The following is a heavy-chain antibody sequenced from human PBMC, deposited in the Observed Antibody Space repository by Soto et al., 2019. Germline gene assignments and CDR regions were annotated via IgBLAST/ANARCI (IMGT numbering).Heavy chain of an antibody. Sequence: GGSLRLSCAASGFTFSNAWMSWVRQAPGKGLEWVGRIKSKTDGGTTDYAAPVKGRFTISRDDSKNTLYLQMNSLKTEDTAVYYCTTRSQYQLLDAFDIWGQGTMVTVSS. CDR2: IKSKTDGGTT. J-gene: IGHJ3*02. D-gene: IGHD2-2*01. V-gene: IGHV3-15*01. CDR1: GFTFSNAW. CDR3: TTRSQYQLLDAFDI.